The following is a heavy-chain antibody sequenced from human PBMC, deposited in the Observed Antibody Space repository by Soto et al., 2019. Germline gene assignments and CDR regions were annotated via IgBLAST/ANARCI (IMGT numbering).Heavy chain of an antibody. V-gene: IGHV1-3*01. J-gene: IGHJ6*02. CDR1: GYTFTSYA. Sequence: ASVKVSCKASGYTFTSYAMHWVRQAPGQRLEWMGWINAGNGNTKYSQKFQGRVTITRDTSASTAYMELSSLRSEDTAVYYCASMDTDYYYYYGMDVWGQGTTVTVSS. CDR3: ASMDTDYYYYYGMDV. D-gene: IGHD5-18*01. CDR2: INAGNGNT.